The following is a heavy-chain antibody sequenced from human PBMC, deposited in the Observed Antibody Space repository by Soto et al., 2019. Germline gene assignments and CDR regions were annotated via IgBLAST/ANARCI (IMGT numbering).Heavy chain of an antibody. J-gene: IGHJ6*02. D-gene: IGHD3-10*01. CDR1: GFTFSTYW. CDR2: INSAGSSA. V-gene: IGHV3-74*01. CDR3: ARDQAMVRGNFYYYGMDV. Sequence: SLRLSCAASGFTFSTYWMNWVRQAPGKGLVWVSRINSAGSSASYADSVKGRFTISRDNARNTLYLQMNSLRAEDTAVYYCARDQAMVRGNFYYYGMDVWGQGTTVTVSS.